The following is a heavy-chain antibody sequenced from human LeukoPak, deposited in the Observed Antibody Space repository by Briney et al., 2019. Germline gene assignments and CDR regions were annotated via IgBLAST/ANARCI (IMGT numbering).Heavy chain of an antibody. D-gene: IGHD4-17*01. CDR2: ISSSSSSI. CDR3: AREKGDYVGYYYGMDV. Sequence: QAGGSLRLSCAASGFTFSSYSMNWVRQAPGKGLEWVSYISSSSSSIYYADSVKGRFTISRDNSKNTLYLQMNSLRAEDTAVYYCAREKGDYVGYYYGMDVWGQGTTVTVSS. CDR1: GFTFSSYS. J-gene: IGHJ6*02. V-gene: IGHV3-48*01.